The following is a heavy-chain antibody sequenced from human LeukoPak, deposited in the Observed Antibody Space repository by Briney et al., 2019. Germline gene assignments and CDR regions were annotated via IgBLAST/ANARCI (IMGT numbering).Heavy chain of an antibody. V-gene: IGHV3-30-3*01. J-gene: IGHJ4*02. Sequence: SGGSLRLSCAASGFTFSSHAMHWVRQAPGKGLEWVAVISYDGSNKYYADSVKGRFTISRDNSKNTLYLQMNSLRAEDTAVYYCARGAGYYDSSGYLGYWGQGTLVTVSS. CDR1: GFTFSSHA. CDR2: ISYDGSNK. D-gene: IGHD3-22*01. CDR3: ARGAGYYDSSGYLGY.